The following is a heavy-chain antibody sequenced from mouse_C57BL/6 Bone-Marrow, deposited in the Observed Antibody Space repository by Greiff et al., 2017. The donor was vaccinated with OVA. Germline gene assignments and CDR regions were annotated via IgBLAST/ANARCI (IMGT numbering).Heavy chain of an antibody. CDR1: GYTFTSYW. J-gene: IGHJ4*01. Sequence: QVQLQQPGAELVKPGASVKLSCKASGYTFTSYWMPWVKQRPGRGLEWIGRFDPNSGGTKYNEKFKSKATLTVDKPSSTAYMQLSSLTSEDPAVYDCARRDCGSSVYYAMDYWGQGTSVTVSS. CDR2: FDPNSGGT. D-gene: IGHD1-1*01. V-gene: IGHV1-62-3*01. CDR3: ARRDCGSSVYYAMDY.